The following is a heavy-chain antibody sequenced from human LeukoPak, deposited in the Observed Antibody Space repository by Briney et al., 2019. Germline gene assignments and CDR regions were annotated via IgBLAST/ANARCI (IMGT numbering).Heavy chain of an antibody. J-gene: IGHJ3*02. CDR2: IWYDGSNK. CDR1: GFTFSSYG. D-gene: IGHD6-19*01. V-gene: IGHV3-33*01. Sequence: GGSLRHSSAASGFTFSSYGMHWVRQAPGKGLEWVAVIWYDGSNKYYADSVKGRFTISRDNSKNTLYLQMNSLRAEDTAVYYCARAGLVESAFDIWGEGTMVTVSS. CDR3: ARAGLVESAFDI.